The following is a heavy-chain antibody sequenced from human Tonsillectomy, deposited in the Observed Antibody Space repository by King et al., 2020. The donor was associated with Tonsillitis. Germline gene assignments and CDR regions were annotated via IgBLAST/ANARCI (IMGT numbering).Heavy chain of an antibody. CDR1: VFTFSSYN. CDR2: ISSSSTYL. V-gene: IGHV3-21*01. Sequence: VQLVESGGGLVKPGGSLRLSCAASVFTFSSYNMNWVRQAPGKGLEWVSSISSSSTYLYYADSVRGRFTISTDTAKNSLYLQMNSLRADDTAVYYCASDSFDYFYGMDVWGQGTTVTVSS. D-gene: IGHD3-3*01. J-gene: IGHJ6*02. CDR3: ASDSFDYFYGMDV.